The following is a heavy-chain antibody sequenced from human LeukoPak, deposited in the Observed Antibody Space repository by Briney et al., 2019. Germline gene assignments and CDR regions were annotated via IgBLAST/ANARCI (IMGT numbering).Heavy chain of an antibody. CDR3: ARGRYSYYFDY. CDR2: IYYSGST. D-gene: IGHD5-18*01. V-gene: IGHV4-59*01. J-gene: IGHJ4*02. CDR1: GGSISSYY. Sequence: SETLSLTCTVSGGSISSYYWSWIRQPPGKGLEWIGYIYYSGSTNYNPSLKSRATISVDTSKNQFSLKLSSVTAADTAVYYCARGRYSYYFDYWGQGTLVTVSS.